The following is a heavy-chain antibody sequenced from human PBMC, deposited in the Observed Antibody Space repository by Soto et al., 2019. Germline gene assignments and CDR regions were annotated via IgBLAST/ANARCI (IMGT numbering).Heavy chain of an antibody. Sequence: SETLSLTCAVYGESFSGYYWSWIRQPPGKGLEWIGEINHSGSTNYNPSLKSRVTISVDTSKNQFSLKLSSVTAADTAVYYCARGDCSGGSCPDDAFDIWGQGTMVTVSS. CDR2: INHSGST. CDR3: ARGDCSGGSCPDDAFDI. V-gene: IGHV4-34*01. D-gene: IGHD2-15*01. J-gene: IGHJ3*02. CDR1: GESFSGYY.